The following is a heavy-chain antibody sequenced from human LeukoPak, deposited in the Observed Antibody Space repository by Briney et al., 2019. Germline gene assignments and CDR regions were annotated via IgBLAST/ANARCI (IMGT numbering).Heavy chain of an antibody. Sequence: GGSLRLSRAGSGFTFSGYSMHWVRQAPGKGLEWVAYISTSGSSACYTDSVQGRFTISRDNAKNSLYLQMNTLRAEDTALYYCERDKGDYYYYYMDVWGKGTTVTVSS. J-gene: IGHJ6*03. CDR3: ERDKGDYYYYYMDV. CDR1: GFTFSGYS. D-gene: IGHD3-10*01. CDR2: ISTSGSSA. V-gene: IGHV3-48*01.